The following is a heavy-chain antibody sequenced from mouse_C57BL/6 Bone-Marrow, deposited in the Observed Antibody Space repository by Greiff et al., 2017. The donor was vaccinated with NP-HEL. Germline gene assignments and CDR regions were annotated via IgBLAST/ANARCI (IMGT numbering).Heavy chain of an antibody. CDR3: ARRLPYWYFDV. D-gene: IGHD5-5*01. Sequence: VQLQQSGAELARPGASVKLSCKASGYTFTSYGISWVKQRTGQGLEWIGEIYPRSGNTYYNEQFKGKATLTADKSSSTAYMELRSLTSEDSAVYFCARRLPYWYFDVWGTGTTVTVSS. CDR2: IYPRSGNT. CDR1: GYTFTSYG. V-gene: IGHV1-81*01. J-gene: IGHJ1*03.